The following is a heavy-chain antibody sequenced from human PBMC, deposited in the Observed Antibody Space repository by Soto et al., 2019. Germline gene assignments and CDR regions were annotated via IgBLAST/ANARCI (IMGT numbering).Heavy chain of an antibody. CDR2: INHSGST. Sequence: PSDTLSLTCAVYGGSFSGYYWGWIRQPPGKGLEWIGEINHSGSTNYNPSLKSRVTISVDTSKNQFSLKLSSVTAADTAVYYCARDLRATNDAFDIWGQGTMVTVSS. V-gene: IGHV4-34*01. CDR3: ARDLRATNDAFDI. D-gene: IGHD1-26*01. J-gene: IGHJ3*02. CDR1: GGSFSGYY.